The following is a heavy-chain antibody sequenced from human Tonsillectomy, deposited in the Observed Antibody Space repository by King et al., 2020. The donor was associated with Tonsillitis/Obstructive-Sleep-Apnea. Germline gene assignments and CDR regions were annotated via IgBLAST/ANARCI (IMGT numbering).Heavy chain of an antibody. D-gene: IGHD6-19*01. V-gene: IGHV1-46*01. J-gene: IGHJ4*02. CDR3: ARGGDSSGWYMYYFDY. Sequence: VQLVESGAEVKKPGASVKVSCTASGYTFTSYYMHWVRQAPGQGLEWMGIINPSGGSTSYAQKFQGRVTMTRDTSTSTVYMELSSLRSEDTAVYYCARGGDSSGWYMYYFDYWGQGTLVTVSS. CDR1: GYTFTSYY. CDR2: INPSGGST.